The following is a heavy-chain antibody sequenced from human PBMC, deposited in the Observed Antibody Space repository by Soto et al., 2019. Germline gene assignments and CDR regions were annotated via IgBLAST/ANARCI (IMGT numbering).Heavy chain of an antibody. V-gene: IGHV1-69*13. CDR3: ASRAMXQLVRAQYYYYYYGMDV. Sequence: EASVEVSCKASGGTFSSYAISWVRQAPGQGLEWMGGIIPIFGTANYAQKFQGRVTITADESTSTAYMELSSLRSEDTAVYYCASRAMXQLVRAQYYYYYYGMDVWGQGTTVTVSS. D-gene: IGHD6-13*01. CDR2: IIPIFGTA. J-gene: IGHJ6*02. CDR1: GGTFSSYA.